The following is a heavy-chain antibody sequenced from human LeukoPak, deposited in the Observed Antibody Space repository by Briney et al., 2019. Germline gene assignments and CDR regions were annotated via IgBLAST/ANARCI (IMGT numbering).Heavy chain of an antibody. D-gene: IGHD3-3*01. CDR1: GFTLSSFE. J-gene: IGHJ4*02. CDR3: ARDGFFGGIDY. Sequence: GGSLRLSCAASGFTLSSFEMNWVRQAPGKGLEWVSFVSTTGSTISYADSVKGRFTMSRDNAKNSLFLIMNSLRAEDTAVYYCARDGFFGGIDYWGQGTLVTVSS. CDR2: VSTTGSTI. V-gene: IGHV3-48*03.